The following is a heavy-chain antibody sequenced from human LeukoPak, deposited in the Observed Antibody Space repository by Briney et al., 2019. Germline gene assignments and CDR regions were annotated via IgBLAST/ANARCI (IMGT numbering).Heavy chain of an antibody. CDR2: IGTAGDT. J-gene: IGHJ4*02. Sequence: GGSLRLSCAASGFTFSSYDMHWVRQATGKGLEWVSAIGTAGDTYYPGSVKGRFTISGENAKNSLYLQMNSLRAEDTAVYYCASANSSWAGFDYWGQGTLVTVSS. CDR1: GFTFSSYD. CDR3: ASANSSWAGFDY. V-gene: IGHV3-13*01. D-gene: IGHD6-13*01.